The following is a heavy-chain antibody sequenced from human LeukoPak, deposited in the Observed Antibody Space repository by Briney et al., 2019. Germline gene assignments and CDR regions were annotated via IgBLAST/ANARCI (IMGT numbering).Heavy chain of an antibody. CDR2: IHYSGST. CDR3: ARGPHVFYCSSTSCYHWFDP. CDR1: GGSISSSSYY. Sequence: SETLSLTCTVSGGSISSSSYYWGWIRQPPGKGLEWIGSIHYSGSTYYKPSLKSRVTISVDTSKNQFSLKLSSVTAADTAVYYCARGPHVFYCSSTSCYHWFDPWGQGFLVTVTS. V-gene: IGHV4-39*01. J-gene: IGHJ5*02. D-gene: IGHD2-2*01.